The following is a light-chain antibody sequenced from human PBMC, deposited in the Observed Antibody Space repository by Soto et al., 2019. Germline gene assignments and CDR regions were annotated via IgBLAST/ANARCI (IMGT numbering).Light chain of an antibody. CDR3: QQYGSPPWT. Sequence: DSVLTQSPGTLSLSPGERATLSCRASQSVSSNLAWYQQKPGQAPRLLIYGASSRATGIPDRFSGSGSGTDFTLTISRLEPEDFAVYYCQQYGSPPWTFGQGTKVDIK. CDR1: QSVSSN. J-gene: IGKJ1*01. CDR2: GAS. V-gene: IGKV3-20*01.